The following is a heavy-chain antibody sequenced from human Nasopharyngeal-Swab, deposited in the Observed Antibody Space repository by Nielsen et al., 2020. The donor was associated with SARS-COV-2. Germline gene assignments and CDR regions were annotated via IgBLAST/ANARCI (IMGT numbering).Heavy chain of an antibody. D-gene: IGHD6-6*01. CDR3: TRDDGQLGDY. J-gene: IGHJ4*02. CDR2: ISYDGGTE. Sequence: GESLKISCAASGFTVSNYGMHWVRQAPGKGLERVAHISYDGGTEYYADSVKGRFTISRDNSRNTLSLQMHSLRAEDTAVYYCTRDDGQLGDYWGQGTLVTVSS. CDR1: GFTVSNYG. V-gene: IGHV3-30*03.